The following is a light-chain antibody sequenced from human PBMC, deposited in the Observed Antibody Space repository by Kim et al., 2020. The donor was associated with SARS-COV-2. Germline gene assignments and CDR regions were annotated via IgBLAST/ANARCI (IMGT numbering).Light chain of an antibody. CDR1: QGISIF. CDR3: QQLNSYPLT. CDR2: AAS. Sequence: ASVGDRVTIPCRARQGISIFLALYQQKPGKAPKLLIYAASTLRSGVPSRFSGSGSGTDFTLTIGGLQPEDFATYSCQQLNSYPLTFGGGTKVDIK. V-gene: IGKV1-9*01. J-gene: IGKJ4*01.